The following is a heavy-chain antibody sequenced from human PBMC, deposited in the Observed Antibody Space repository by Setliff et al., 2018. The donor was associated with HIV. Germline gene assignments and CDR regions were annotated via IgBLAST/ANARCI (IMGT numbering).Heavy chain of an antibody. CDR1: GGSISSSSYY. Sequence: SETLSLTCTVSGGSISSSSYYWGWIRQPPGKGLEWIGYIYYSGSTNYNPSLKSRVSLSVDTSKNQFSLNLTSVTAADTAVYYCARRGAVAGPTTIWGQGTLVTVSS. V-gene: IGHV4-61*05. CDR2: IYYSGST. CDR3: ARRGAVAGPTTI. D-gene: IGHD6-19*01. J-gene: IGHJ4*02.